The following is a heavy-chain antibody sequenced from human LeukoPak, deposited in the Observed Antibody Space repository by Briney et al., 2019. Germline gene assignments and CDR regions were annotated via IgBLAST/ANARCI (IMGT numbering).Heavy chain of an antibody. D-gene: IGHD2-15*01. Sequence: SVKVSCKASGGTFSSYAISWVRQAPGQGLEWMGGIIPIFGTANYAQKFQGRVTITADESTSTAYMELSSLRSEDTAVYSCARGSLRYCSGGSCHYFDYWAREPWSPSPQ. V-gene: IGHV1-69*01. CDR1: GGTFSSYA. CDR2: IIPIFGTA. CDR3: ARGSLRYCSGGSCHYFDY. J-gene: IGHJ4*02.